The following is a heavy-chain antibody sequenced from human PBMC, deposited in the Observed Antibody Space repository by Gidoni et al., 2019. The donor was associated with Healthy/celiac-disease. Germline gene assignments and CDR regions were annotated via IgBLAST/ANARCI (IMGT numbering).Heavy chain of an antibody. D-gene: IGHD1-20*01. V-gene: IGHV4-34*01. CDR3: ARGYNWKGWFDP. Sequence: QVQLQQWGAGLLKPSETLSLTCAVYGGSFSGYDWSWIRQPPGKGLEWIGEINHSGSTNYNPSLKSRVTISVDTSKNQFSLKLSSVTAADTAVYYCARGYNWKGWFDPWGQGTLVTVSS. CDR1: GGSFSGYD. J-gene: IGHJ5*02. CDR2: INHSGST.